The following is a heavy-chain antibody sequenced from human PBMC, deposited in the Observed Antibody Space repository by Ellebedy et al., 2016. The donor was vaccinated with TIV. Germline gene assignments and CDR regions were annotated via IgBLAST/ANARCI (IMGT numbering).Heavy chain of an antibody. J-gene: IGHJ4*01. Sequence: SVTVSCKASGGSFRNYAISWVRQAPGHGLEWMGRIIPILGMTNYAQKMKGRVTITADRFQDPAYMELSSLRSEDTAVYYCARLLESDSSGYYSPLDKWGQGSLVTVSS. V-gene: IGHV1-69*04. CDR1: GGSFRNYA. D-gene: IGHD3-22*01. CDR3: ARLLESDSSGYYSPLDK. CDR2: IIPILGMT.